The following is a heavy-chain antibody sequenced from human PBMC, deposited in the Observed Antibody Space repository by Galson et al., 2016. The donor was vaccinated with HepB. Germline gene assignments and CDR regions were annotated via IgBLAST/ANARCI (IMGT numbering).Heavy chain of an antibody. CDR1: GFTFSDYY. D-gene: IGHD3-22*01. J-gene: IGHJ4*02. V-gene: IGHV3-11*03. Sequence: SLRLSCAASGFTFSDYYMTWIRQAPGKGLEWVSYISGRSRFSNYADSVKGRFTISRDDAKHSLYLQMNNLRAEDTAVYYCARPHNTYFSDTSGYYPDYWGPGTLVTVSS. CDR3: ARPHNTYFSDTSGYYPDY. CDR2: ISGRSRFS.